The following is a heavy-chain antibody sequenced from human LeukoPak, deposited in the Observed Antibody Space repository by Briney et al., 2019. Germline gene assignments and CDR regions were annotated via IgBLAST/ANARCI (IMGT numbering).Heavy chain of an antibody. CDR3: AKDRSTTVSNTLGYFDY. V-gene: IGHV3-7*03. J-gene: IGHJ4*02. CDR1: GFTFSSYW. Sequence: GGSLRLSCAAPGFTFSSYWLSWVRQAPGKGLECVANIKQDGSEKYYVDSVKGRFTISRDNAKNSLYLQMSSLRAEDTAVYYCAKDRSTTVSNTLGYFDYWGQGTLVTVSS. CDR2: IKQDGSEK. D-gene: IGHD2/OR15-2a*01.